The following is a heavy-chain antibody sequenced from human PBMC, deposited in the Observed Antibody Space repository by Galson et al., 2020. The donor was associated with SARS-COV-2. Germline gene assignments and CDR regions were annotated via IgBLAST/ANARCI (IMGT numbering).Heavy chain of an antibody. CDR1: GLTSDNYR. Sequence: GGSRRPPCAAPGLTSDNYRMNWARQAPGKGLEWVCLISWDGASTYYADSGKGRITISRDNSKNPLYLQMNSLRTEDTALYYCAKVMVRGVIINYYFDYWGQGTLVTVSS. J-gene: IGHJ4*02. CDR2: ISWDGAST. D-gene: IGHD3-10*01. V-gene: IGHV3-43*01. CDR3: AKVMVRGVIINYYFDY.